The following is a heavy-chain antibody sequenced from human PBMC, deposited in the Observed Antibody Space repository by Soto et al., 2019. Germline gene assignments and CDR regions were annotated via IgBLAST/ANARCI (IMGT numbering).Heavy chain of an antibody. Sequence: QLQLQESGPGLVKPSETLSFTCTVSGGSISSSSHYWGWIRQPPGKGLEWIGSIYYSGSTSYNPSLKSRVTISVDTSKNQFSLKLSSVTAADTAVYYCARRGSGSYSDYWGQGTLVTVSS. D-gene: IGHD3-10*01. V-gene: IGHV4-39*01. CDR2: IYYSGST. CDR1: GGSISSSSHY. J-gene: IGHJ4*02. CDR3: ARRGSGSYSDY.